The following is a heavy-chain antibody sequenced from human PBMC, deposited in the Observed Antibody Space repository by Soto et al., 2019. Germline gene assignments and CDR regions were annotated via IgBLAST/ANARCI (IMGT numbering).Heavy chain of an antibody. CDR3: AREPVGPDYAMDV. Sequence: GGSLRLSCAASGFDFSSYGMHWVRQTPGKGLEWVAVLGFDGGGRYYADSVKGRFTISRDNSKKMLYLQMDSLGAEDTALYYCAREPVGPDYAMDVWGQGTTVTVSS. V-gene: IGHV3-33*01. D-gene: IGHD1-26*01. J-gene: IGHJ6*02. CDR1: GFDFSSYG. CDR2: LGFDGGGR.